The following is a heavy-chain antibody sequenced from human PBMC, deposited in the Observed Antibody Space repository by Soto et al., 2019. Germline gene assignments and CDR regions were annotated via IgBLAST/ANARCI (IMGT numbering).Heavy chain of an antibody. CDR2: ISGYNGNT. CDR3: AGEGQGGY. J-gene: IGHJ4*02. CDR1: GYAFTSYG. V-gene: IGHV1-18*01. Sequence: QVQLVQSGAEVKKPGASVKVSCKASGYAFTSYGFSWVRQAPGQGLEWMGWISGYNGNTNYAQNRQGRVTMTTDTSTRTVYMEPRSLRSDDTAVYCCAGEGQGGYWGQGTLVTASS.